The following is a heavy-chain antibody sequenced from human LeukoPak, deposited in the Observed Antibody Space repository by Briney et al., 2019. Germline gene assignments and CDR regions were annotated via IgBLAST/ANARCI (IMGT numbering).Heavy chain of an antibody. CDR2: IYHSGST. J-gene: IGHJ3*02. Sequence: SETLSLTCTVSGGSISSGGYYWSWIRQPPGKGLEWIGYIYHSGSTYYNPSLKSRVTISVDRSKNQFSLKLSSVTAADTAVYYCASSPLLGYCSGGSCYLGGGAFDIWGQGTMVTVSS. CDR3: ASSPLLGYCSGGSCYLGGGAFDI. D-gene: IGHD2-15*01. V-gene: IGHV4-30-2*01. CDR1: GGSISSGGYY.